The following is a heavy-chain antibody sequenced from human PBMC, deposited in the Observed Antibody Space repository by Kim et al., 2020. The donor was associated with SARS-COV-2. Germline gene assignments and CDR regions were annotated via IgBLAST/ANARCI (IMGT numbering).Heavy chain of an antibody. V-gene: IGHV4-59*01. Sequence: SETLSLTCTVSGGSISSYYWSWIRQPPGKGLEWIGYIYYSGSTNYNPSLKSRVTISVDTSKNQFSLKLSSVTAADTAVYYCARDNLIYDFWSGYYTGGHYYGMDVWGQGTTVTVSS. D-gene: IGHD3-3*01. J-gene: IGHJ6*02. CDR3: ARDNLIYDFWSGYYTGGHYYGMDV. CDR1: GGSISSYY. CDR2: IYYSGST.